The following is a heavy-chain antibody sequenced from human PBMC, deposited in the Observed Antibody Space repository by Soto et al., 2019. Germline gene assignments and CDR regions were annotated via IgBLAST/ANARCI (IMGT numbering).Heavy chain of an antibody. Sequence: SETLSLTCTVSGGSISSGGYYWSWIRQHPGKGLEWIGYIYYSGSTYYNLSLKSRVTISVDTSKNQFSLKLSSVTAADTAVYYCARDLLHATSAVWGQGTLVTVSS. V-gene: IGHV4-31*03. CDR2: IYYSGST. D-gene: IGHD2-2*01. CDR1: GGSISSGGYY. J-gene: IGHJ4*02. CDR3: ARDLLHATSAV.